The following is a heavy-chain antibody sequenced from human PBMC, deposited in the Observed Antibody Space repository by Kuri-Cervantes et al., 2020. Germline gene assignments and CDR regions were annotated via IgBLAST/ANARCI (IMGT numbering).Heavy chain of an antibody. V-gene: IGHV3-23*01. CDR3: ARYMVRGIYYGMDV. Sequence: ETLSRTCAASGFTFSSYAMSWVRQAPGKGLEWVSAISGSGGSTYYADSVKGRFTISRDNSKNTLYLQMNSLRAEDTAVYYCARYMVRGIYYGMDVWGQGTMVTVSS. D-gene: IGHD3-10*01. CDR2: ISGSGGST. CDR1: GFTFSSYA. J-gene: IGHJ6*02.